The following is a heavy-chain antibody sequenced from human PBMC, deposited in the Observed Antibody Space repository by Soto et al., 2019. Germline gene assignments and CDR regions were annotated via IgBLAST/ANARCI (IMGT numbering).Heavy chain of an antibody. Sequence: SETLSLISTVSGGSISSGGYYWSWIRQHPGKGLVWIGYIYYSGSTYYNPSLKSRVTISVDTSKNQFSLKLSSVTAADTAVYYCASDRHYYGSGIQRNYYGMDVWGQGTTVTVSS. D-gene: IGHD3-10*01. CDR3: ASDRHYYGSGIQRNYYGMDV. J-gene: IGHJ6*02. V-gene: IGHV4-31*03. CDR1: GGSISSGGYY. CDR2: IYYSGST.